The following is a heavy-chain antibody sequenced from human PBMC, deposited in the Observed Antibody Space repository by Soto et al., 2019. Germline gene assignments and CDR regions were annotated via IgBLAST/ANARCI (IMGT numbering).Heavy chain of an antibody. CDR3: GFGRFPSPVFDI. Sequence: SETLSLTCAVSGGSISSGGYYWSWIRQHPGKGLEWIGYIYYSGSTYYNPSLKSRVTISVDTSKNQFSLKLSSVTAADTAVYYCGFGRFPSPVFDIWGQGTMVTVSS. D-gene: IGHD3-10*01. V-gene: IGHV4-31*11. J-gene: IGHJ3*02. CDR2: IYYSGST. CDR1: GGSISSGGYY.